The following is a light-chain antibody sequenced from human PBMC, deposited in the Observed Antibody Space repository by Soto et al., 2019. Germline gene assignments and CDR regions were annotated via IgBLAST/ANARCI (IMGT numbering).Light chain of an antibody. CDR1: NIGSKS. V-gene: IGLV3-21*04. Sequence: SYELTQPPSVSVAPGKTARITCWGNNIGSKSVHWYQQKPGQAPVLVIYYDNDRPSGIPERFSGSNSGNTATLTISRVEAGDEADYYCQVWDSSSDHVVFGGGTKLTVL. CDR2: YDN. J-gene: IGLJ2*01. CDR3: QVWDSSSDHVV.